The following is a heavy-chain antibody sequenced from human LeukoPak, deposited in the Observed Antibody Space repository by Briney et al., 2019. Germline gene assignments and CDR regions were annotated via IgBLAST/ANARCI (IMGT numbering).Heavy chain of an antibody. J-gene: IGHJ6*03. CDR3: ASIYYYYYYMDV. V-gene: IGHV1-69*02. Sequence: SVKVSCKASGGTFSSYTISWVRQAPGRGLEWMGRIIPILGIANYAQKFQGRVTITADKSTSTAYMELSSLRSEDTAVYYCASIYYYYYYMDVWGKGTTVTVSS. CDR1: GGTFSSYT. CDR2: IIPILGIA.